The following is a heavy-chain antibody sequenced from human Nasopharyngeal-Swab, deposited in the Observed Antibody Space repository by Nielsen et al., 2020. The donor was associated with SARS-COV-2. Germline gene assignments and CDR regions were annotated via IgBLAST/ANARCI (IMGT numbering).Heavy chain of an antibody. Sequence: SLKISCAASGFTFDDYAMHWVRQAPGEGLEWVSGISWNSGSIGYADSVTGRFTISRDNAKNSLYLQMNSLRAEDTALYYCAKLPTAMDETYMDVWGKGTTVTVSS. J-gene: IGHJ6*03. CDR3: AKLPTAMDETYMDV. D-gene: IGHD5-18*01. CDR1: GFTFDDYA. V-gene: IGHV3-9*01. CDR2: ISWNSGSI.